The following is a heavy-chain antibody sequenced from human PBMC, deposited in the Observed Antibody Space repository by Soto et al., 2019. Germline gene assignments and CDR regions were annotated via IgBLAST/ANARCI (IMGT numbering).Heavy chain of an antibody. CDR1: GGSISSYY. V-gene: IGHV4-59*08. CDR2: IYYSGST. Sequence: SETLSLTCTVSGGSISSYYWSWIRQPPGKGLEWIGYIYYSGSTNYNPSLKSRVTISVDTSKNQFSLKLSSVTAADTAVYYCASTFGYGDSYFDYWGQGTLVTVSS. CDR3: ASTFGYGDSYFDY. D-gene: IGHD4-17*01. J-gene: IGHJ4*02.